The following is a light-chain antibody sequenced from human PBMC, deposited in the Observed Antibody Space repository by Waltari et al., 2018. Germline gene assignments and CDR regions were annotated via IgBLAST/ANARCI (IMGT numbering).Light chain of an antibody. CDR3: QQYYTTPPT. V-gene: IGKV4-1*01. J-gene: IGKJ3*01. CDR1: QSVLYSSNNKNY. CDR2: WAS. Sequence: DIVMTQSPDSLAVSLGVRATINCKSSQSVLYSSNNKNYLAWYQQKPGQPPKLLIYWASTRESGVPDRFSGSGSGTDFTLTISSLLAEDVALYYCQQYYTTPPTFGPGTKVDIK.